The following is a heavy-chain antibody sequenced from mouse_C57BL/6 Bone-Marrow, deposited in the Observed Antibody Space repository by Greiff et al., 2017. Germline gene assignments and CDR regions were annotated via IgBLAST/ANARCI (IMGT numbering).Heavy chain of an antibody. CDR2: ISSGGSYT. CDR3: ARTLYDYDGPSFAY. CDR1: GFTFSSYG. J-gene: IGHJ3*01. D-gene: IGHD2-4*01. V-gene: IGHV5-6*02. Sequence: DVKLVESGGDLVKPGGSLKLSCAASGFTFSSYGMSWVRQTPDKRLEWVATISSGGSYTYYPDSVKGRFTISRDNAKNTLYLQMSSLKSEDTAMYYCARTLYDYDGPSFAYWGQGTLVTVSA.